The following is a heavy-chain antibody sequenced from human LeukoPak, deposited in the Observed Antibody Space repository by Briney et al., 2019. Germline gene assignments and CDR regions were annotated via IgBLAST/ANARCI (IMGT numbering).Heavy chain of an antibody. V-gene: IGHV1-2*02. CDR2: INPNSGGT. CDR3: ARGYSSPVPNFDY. D-gene: IGHD6-13*01. CDR1: GYTFTGYY. J-gene: IGHJ4*02. Sequence: ASVKVSCKASGYTFTGYYMHWVRQAPGQGLKWMGWINPNSGGTNYAQKFQGRVTMTRDTSISTAYMELSRLRSDDTAVYYCARGYSSPVPNFDYWGQGTLVTVSS.